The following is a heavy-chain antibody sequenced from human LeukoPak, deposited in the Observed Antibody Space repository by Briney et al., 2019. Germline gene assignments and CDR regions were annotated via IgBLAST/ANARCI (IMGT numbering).Heavy chain of an antibody. CDR1: GYTLTELS. V-gene: IGHV1-24*01. CDR2: FDPEDGET. D-gene: IGHD2-2*01. CDR3: ITPLGYCSSASCRHGMDV. J-gene: IGHJ6*02. Sequence: VASVKVSCKVSGYTLTELSMHWVRQAPGKGLEWMGGFDPEDGETIYAQKFQGRVTMTEDTSTDTAYMELSSLRSEDTAVYYCITPLGYCSSASCRHGMDVWGQGTTVIVS.